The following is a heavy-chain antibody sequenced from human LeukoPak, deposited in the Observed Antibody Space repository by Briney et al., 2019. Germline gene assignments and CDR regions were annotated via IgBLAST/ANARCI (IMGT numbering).Heavy chain of an antibody. Sequence: GGSLRLSCVASGFTLSDHWMYWVRQGPSRGLAHVSRVESNASRTTYADSVKGRFTISRDDAKNTMYLQMNSLRVEDTAVYYCVKGGHKLDIQTTHYYYGLDVWGQGTTVAVS. CDR3: VKGGHKLDIQTTHYYYGLDV. V-gene: IGHV3-74*03. D-gene: IGHD5-12*01. CDR1: GFTLSDHW. CDR2: VESNASRT. J-gene: IGHJ6*02.